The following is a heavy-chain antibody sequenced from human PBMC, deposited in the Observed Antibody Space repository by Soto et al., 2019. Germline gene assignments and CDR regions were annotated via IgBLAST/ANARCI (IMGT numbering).Heavy chain of an antibody. CDR2: VKSKNDGGTT. CDR3: TTDSYITSIIVRFDY. V-gene: IGHV3-15*07. CDR1: GFTFSNAW. J-gene: IGHJ4*01. D-gene: IGHD3-22*01. Sequence: PGGSLRLSCAASGFTFSNAWINWVRQAPGKGLEWVGRVKSKNDGGTTDFAAPVKGRFAISRDDSKNKVYLEMNSLQTEDTVIYYCTTDSYITSIIVRFDYWGHGTLVTVSS.